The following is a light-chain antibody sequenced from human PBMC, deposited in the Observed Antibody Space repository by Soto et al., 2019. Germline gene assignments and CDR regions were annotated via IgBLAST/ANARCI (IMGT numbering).Light chain of an antibody. J-gene: IGLJ1*01. CDR1: NSDVGGYNY. CDR2: DVS. V-gene: IGLV2-14*01. Sequence: QSALTQPASVSGSPGQSITISCTGTNSDVGGYNYVSWYQQHPGKAPRLMLYDVSNRPSGVSNRFSGSKSGNTASLTISGLQAEDEADYYCSSYTSSSTLGYVFATGTKLTVL. CDR3: SSYTSSSTLGYV.